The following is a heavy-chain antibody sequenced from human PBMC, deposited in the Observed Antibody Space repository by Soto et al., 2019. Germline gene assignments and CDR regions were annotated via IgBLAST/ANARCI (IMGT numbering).Heavy chain of an antibody. J-gene: IGHJ4*02. Sequence: GGSLRLSCAASGFTFSSYGMHWVRQAPGKGLEWVAVIWYDGSNKYCADSVKGRFTISRDNSKNTLYLQMNSLRAEDTAVYYCARAGGTYCSGGSCYGGYYFDYWGQGTLVTVSS. CDR1: GFTFSSYG. V-gene: IGHV3-33*01. CDR3: ARAGGTYCSGGSCYGGYYFDY. D-gene: IGHD2-15*01. CDR2: IWYDGSNK.